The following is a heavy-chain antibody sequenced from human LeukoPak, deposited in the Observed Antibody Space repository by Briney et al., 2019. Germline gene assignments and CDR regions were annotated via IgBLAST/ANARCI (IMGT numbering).Heavy chain of an antibody. Sequence: ASVKVSCKASGYTFTGYYIHWVRQAPGQGIEWMGWINPNSGGTNYAQKFQGRVTMTRDTSISTAYMELSRLRSDDTAVYSCARTQGFCSGGTCATDCWGQGTLVTVSS. CDR3: ARTQGFCSGGTCATDC. D-gene: IGHD2-15*01. CDR2: INPNSGGT. J-gene: IGHJ4*02. CDR1: GYTFTGYY. V-gene: IGHV1-2*02.